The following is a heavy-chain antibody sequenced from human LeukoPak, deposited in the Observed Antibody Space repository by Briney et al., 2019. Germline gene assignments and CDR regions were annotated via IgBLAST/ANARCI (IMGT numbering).Heavy chain of an antibody. CDR1: GFAFNTYA. V-gene: IGHV3-33*01. Sequence: PGRSLRLSCAASGFAFNTYAMHWVRQAPGQGLEWVALIWHDGSHKFYSNSVRGQFTISRDNSKYTVSLQMNNLRPEDTAVYYCAREICGSGSYSDFWGQGTLVTVSS. CDR3: AREICGSGSYSDF. J-gene: IGHJ4*02. CDR2: IWHDGSHK. D-gene: IGHD3-10*01.